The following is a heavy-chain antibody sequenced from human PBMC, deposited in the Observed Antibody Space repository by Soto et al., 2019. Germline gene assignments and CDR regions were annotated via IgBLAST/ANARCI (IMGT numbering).Heavy chain of an antibody. V-gene: IGHV3-23*01. CDR3: AKVRYTSGHPFGLDV. D-gene: IGHD3-22*01. J-gene: IGHJ6*02. CDR2: ISGSGGRP. CDR1: EFRFGSYA. Sequence: GGSLRLSCVASEFRFGSYAMSWVRQAPGKGLEWVSGISGSGGRPYYTDSVKGRFTISRDNSENTLYLQMRSLRADDTAIYYCAKVRYTSGHPFGLDVWGQGTTVTVSS.